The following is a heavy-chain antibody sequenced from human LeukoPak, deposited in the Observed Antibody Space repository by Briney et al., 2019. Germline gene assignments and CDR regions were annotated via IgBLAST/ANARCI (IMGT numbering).Heavy chain of an antibody. J-gene: IGHJ4*02. Sequence: PSETLSITCAVYGGSFSGYYWSWIRQPPGKGLEWIGEINHSGSTNYNPSLKSRVTISVDTSKNQFSLKLSSVTAADTAVYYCARAVAGKLLFFDYWGQGTLVTVSS. CDR3: ARAVAGKLLFFDY. CDR2: INHSGST. D-gene: IGHD6-19*01. CDR1: GGSFSGYY. V-gene: IGHV4-34*01.